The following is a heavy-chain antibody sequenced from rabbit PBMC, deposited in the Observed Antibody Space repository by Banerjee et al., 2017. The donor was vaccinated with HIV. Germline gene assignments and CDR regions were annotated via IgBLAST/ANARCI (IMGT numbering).Heavy chain of an antibody. Sequence: QSLEESGGDLVKPGASLALTCKASGFTISSSYYMCWVRQAPGKGLEWIGCIYAGSGSTWYASWAKGRFTISKTSSTTVTLQMTSLTAADTATYFCARSTSGYAGGGWGLDFNLWGPGTLVTVS. CDR3: ARSTSGYAGGGWGLDFNL. D-gene: IGHD4-2*01. V-gene: IGHV1S40*01. J-gene: IGHJ4*01. CDR2: IYAGSGST. CDR1: GFTISSSYY.